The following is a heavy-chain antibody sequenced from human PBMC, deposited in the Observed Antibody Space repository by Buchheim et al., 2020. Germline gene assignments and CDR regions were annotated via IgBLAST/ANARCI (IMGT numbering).Heavy chain of an antibody. CDR1: GFTFSSYS. Sequence: EVQLVESGGGLVQPGGSLRLSCAASGFTFSSYSMNWVRQAPGKGLEWVSYISSSSSTIYYADSVKGRFTISRDNAKNSLYLQMNSLRAEDTAVYYCVTYYYDSSGTEFDPWGQGTL. CDR3: VTYYYDSSGTEFDP. D-gene: IGHD3-22*01. V-gene: IGHV3-48*01. CDR2: ISSSSSTI. J-gene: IGHJ5*02.